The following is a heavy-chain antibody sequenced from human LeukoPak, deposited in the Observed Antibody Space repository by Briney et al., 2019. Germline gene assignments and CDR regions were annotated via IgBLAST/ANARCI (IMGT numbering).Heavy chain of an antibody. D-gene: IGHD5-18*01. CDR1: GFTFNKHW. CDR3: ARTGTAMVSAFDI. CDR2: INSDGSST. Sequence: PGGSLRLSCAASGFTFNKHWMHWVRQAPGKGLGWVSRINSDGSSTSYADSVKGRFTISRDNAKNTLFLQMNSLRAEDTAVYYCARTGTAMVSAFDIWGQGTLVTASS. J-gene: IGHJ3*02. V-gene: IGHV3-74*01.